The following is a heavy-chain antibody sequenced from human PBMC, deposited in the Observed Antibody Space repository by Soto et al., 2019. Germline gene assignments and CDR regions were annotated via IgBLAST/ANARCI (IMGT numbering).Heavy chain of an antibody. J-gene: IGHJ6*03. V-gene: IGHV4-59*08. D-gene: IGHD3-10*01. CDR2: IYYSGST. CDR3: ARHYYGSGSYYYYYYYMDV. Sequence: SETLSLTCTVSGGYISSYYWSWIRQPPGKGLEWIGYIYYSGSTNYNPSPKSRVTISVDTSKNQFSLKLSSVTAADTAVYYCARHYYGSGSYYYYYYYMDVWGKGTTVTVSS. CDR1: GGYISSYY.